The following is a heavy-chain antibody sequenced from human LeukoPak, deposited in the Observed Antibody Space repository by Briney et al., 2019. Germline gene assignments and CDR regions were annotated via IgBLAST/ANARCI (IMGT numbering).Heavy chain of an antibody. V-gene: IGHV1-18*01. J-gene: IGHJ3*02. CDR1: GYTFTIYG. D-gene: IGHD3-9*01. Sequence: ASVNVSCKASGYTFTIYGISWGRQAPGQGLEWKGWISAYNGNRNYAQKLQGRGTMTTDTSTSKAYMELRGLRSDDTAACYCARDPLRYFDWLKNAFDIWGQGTLVTVSS. CDR2: ISAYNGNR. CDR3: ARDPLRYFDWLKNAFDI.